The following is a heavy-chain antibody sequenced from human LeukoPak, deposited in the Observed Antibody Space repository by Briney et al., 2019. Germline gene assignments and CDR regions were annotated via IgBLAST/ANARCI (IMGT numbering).Heavy chain of an antibody. CDR3: ATHNLFPYSSGWYSFDY. V-gene: IGHV1-69*05. Sequence: SVKVSCKASGGTFSSYAISWVRQAPGQGLEWMGRIIPIFGTANYAQKFQGRVTITTDESTSTAYMELSSLRSEDTAVYYCATHNLFPYSSGWYSFDYWGQGTLVTVSS. J-gene: IGHJ4*02. CDR1: GGTFSSYA. CDR2: IIPIFGTA. D-gene: IGHD6-19*01.